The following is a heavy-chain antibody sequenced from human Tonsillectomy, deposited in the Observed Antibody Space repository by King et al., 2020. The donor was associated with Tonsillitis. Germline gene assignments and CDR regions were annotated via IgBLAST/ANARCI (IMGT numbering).Heavy chain of an antibody. CDR2: ISWNSGSI. J-gene: IGHJ4*02. Sequence: VQLVESGGGLVQPGRSLRLSCAASGFRFDDYAMHWVRQAPGKGLEWVACISWNSGSIGYADSVKGRFTISRDNAKNSLFLQMNSLRAEDTALYYWARDVGARVASGFWGQGTLVTVSS. D-gene: IGHD6-13*01. CDR1: GFRFDDYA. CDR3: ARDVGARVASGF. V-gene: IGHV3-9*01.